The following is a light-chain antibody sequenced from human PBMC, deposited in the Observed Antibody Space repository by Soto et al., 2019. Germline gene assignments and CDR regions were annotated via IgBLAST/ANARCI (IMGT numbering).Light chain of an antibody. CDR2: EGT. CDR3: CSYVGSRAVL. CDR1: RSDLGTYNL. V-gene: IGLV2-23*01. Sequence: QSVLTQPASVSGSPGQSITLSCTGTRSDLGTYNLVSWYQQHPGKAPQLMIYEGTKRPSGVSDRFSGSRSGNTASLTISGLQAEDEADYYCCSYVGSRAVLFGGGTKLTVL. J-gene: IGLJ2*01.